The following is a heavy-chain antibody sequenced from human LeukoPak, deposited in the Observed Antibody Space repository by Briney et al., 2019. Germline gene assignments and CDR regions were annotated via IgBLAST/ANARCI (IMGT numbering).Heavy chain of an antibody. V-gene: IGHV4-4*02. CDR1: GGPIDITNY. CDR2: ISHDGTT. D-gene: IGHD2/OR15-2a*01. J-gene: IGHJ4*02. Sequence: PSETLSLTCGVSGGPIDITNYWSWVRQAPGKGLEWIGEISHDGTTNYNPSLRSRVATSLDRANNQFSLTLTSVTAADTAVYYCTRENRPFCPFAYWGQGVLVTVSS. CDR3: TRENRPFCPFAY.